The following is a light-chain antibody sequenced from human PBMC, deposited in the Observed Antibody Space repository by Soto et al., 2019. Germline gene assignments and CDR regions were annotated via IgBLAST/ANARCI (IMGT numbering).Light chain of an antibody. CDR3: PSYTTSSTYV. CDR1: SSDVGGYNY. J-gene: IGLJ1*01. Sequence: QSALTQPASVSGSPGQSIAISCTGTSSDVGGYNYVSWYQQHPGKAPKLMLYDVAIRPSGVSDRFSGSKSGNTASLTISGLQAEDEADYYCPSYTTSSTYVFGTGTKVTV. CDR2: DVA. V-gene: IGLV2-14*01.